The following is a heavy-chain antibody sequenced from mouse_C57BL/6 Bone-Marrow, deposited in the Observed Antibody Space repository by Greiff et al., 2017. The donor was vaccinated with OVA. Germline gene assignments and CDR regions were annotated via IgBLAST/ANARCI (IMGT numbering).Heavy chain of an antibody. CDR2: ISSGGSYT. CDR3: ARQVSTTVVVDY. Sequence: EVKLVESGGDLVKPGGSLKLSCAASGFTFSSYGMSWVRQTPDKRLEWVATISSGGSYTYYPDSVKGRFTLSRDNAKNTLYLQMSSLKSEDTAMYYCARQVSTTVVVDYWGQGTTLTVSS. D-gene: IGHD1-1*01. J-gene: IGHJ2*01. V-gene: IGHV5-6*01. CDR1: GFTFSSYG.